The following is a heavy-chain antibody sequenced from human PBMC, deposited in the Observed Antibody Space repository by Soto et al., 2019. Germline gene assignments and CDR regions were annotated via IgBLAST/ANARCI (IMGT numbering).Heavy chain of an antibody. V-gene: IGHV3-48*02. CDR1: GFTFSSYS. Sequence: GGSLRLSCAASGFTFSSYSMNWVRQAPGKGLEWVSYISSSSSTIYYADSVKGRFTISRDNAKNSLYLQMNSLRDEDTAVYYCASWGTNGKQLLWFGELPSKFYGMDVWGQGTTVTVSS. CDR2: ISSSSSTI. J-gene: IGHJ6*02. CDR3: ASWGTNGKQLLWFGELPSKFYGMDV. D-gene: IGHD3-10*01.